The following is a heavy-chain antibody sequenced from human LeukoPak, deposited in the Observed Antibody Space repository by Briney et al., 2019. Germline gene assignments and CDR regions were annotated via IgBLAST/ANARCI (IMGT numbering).Heavy chain of an antibody. CDR2: MYDSGST. CDR3: ARHGGSYTFDF. V-gene: IGHV4-59*01. D-gene: IGHD1-26*01. J-gene: IGHJ4*02. CDR1: VGSICTYY. Sequence: SETLSLTCTVSVGSICTYYWSWIRQPPGKGLELIGYMYDSGSTNYNPSLKSRVTISVDTSKNQFSLRLTSVTAADTAVYYCARHGGSYTFDFWGQGVLVTVSS.